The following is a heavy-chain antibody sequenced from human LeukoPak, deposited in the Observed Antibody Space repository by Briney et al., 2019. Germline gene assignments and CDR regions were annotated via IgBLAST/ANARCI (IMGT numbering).Heavy chain of an antibody. V-gene: IGHV4-59*01. D-gene: IGHD3-10*01. Sequence: SETLSLTCTVSGGSISSYYWSWLRQPPGKGLEWLGYIYYSESTNYNPSLKSRVTISVDTSKNQFSLELSSVTAADTAVYYCARGGYYGSGNDFRFDPWGQGTLVTVSS. CDR3: ARGGYYGSGNDFRFDP. CDR2: IYYSEST. CDR1: GGSISSYY. J-gene: IGHJ5*02.